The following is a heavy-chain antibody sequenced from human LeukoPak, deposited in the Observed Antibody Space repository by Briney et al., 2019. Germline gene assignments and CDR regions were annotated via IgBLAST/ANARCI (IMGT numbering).Heavy chain of an antibody. Sequence: GGSLRLSCAASGFTFSSHAMSWVRQAPGKGLEWVSAISGSGGSTYYADSVKGRFTISGDNSKNTLYLQMNSLRAEDTAVYYCAKDRTLTGITMVRGVTSFDYWGQGTLVTVSS. CDR3: AKDRTLTGITMVRGVTSFDY. D-gene: IGHD3-10*01. CDR1: GFTFSSHA. J-gene: IGHJ4*02. CDR2: ISGSGGST. V-gene: IGHV3-23*01.